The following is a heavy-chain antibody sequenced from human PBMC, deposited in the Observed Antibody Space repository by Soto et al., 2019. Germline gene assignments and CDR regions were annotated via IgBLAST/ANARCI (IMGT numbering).Heavy chain of an antibody. CDR3: ARQNGYVFVY. J-gene: IGHJ4*02. D-gene: IGHD5-18*01. CDR2: TIYRSSWNN. V-gene: IGHV6-1*01. CDR1: GDAVPNSNSA. Sequence: SQTLSLTCAISGDAVPNSNSAWHWIRQSPSRGLEWLGRTIYRSSWNNDYAASVKSRITINADTSKNQFALHLNSVTPDDAAVYYCARQNGYVFVYWGQGTLVTVSS.